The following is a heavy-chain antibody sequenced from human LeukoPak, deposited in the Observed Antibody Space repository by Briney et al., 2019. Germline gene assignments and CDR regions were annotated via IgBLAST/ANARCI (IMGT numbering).Heavy chain of an antibody. CDR3: ARDGDGDYVFSYYFDY. CDR2: ISYDESNT. Sequence: GGSLRLSCAASGFTFSSYAMHWVRQAPGKGLEWVAFISYDESNTFYADSVKGRFTISRDNSKNTLYLQMNSLRVEDTAVYYCARDGDGDYVFSYYFDYWGQGTLVTVSS. CDR1: GFTFSSYA. V-gene: IGHV3-30*04. J-gene: IGHJ4*02. D-gene: IGHD4-17*01.